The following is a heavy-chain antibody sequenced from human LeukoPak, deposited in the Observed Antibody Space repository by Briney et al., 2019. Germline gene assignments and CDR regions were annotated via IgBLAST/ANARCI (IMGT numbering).Heavy chain of an antibody. J-gene: IGHJ4*02. D-gene: IGHD2/OR15-2a*01. CDR3: ARFVGTXXXNEKLSYFDY. Sequence: SETLSLTCTVSGGSISSYYWSWIRQPPGKGLEWIGYIYYAGSTNFNPSLKSRVTTLVDRSKNQFSLKLSSVTAADTAVYYCARFVGTXXXNEKLSYFDYWGQGTLV. CDR1: GGSISSYY. V-gene: IGHV4-59*08. CDR2: IYYAGST.